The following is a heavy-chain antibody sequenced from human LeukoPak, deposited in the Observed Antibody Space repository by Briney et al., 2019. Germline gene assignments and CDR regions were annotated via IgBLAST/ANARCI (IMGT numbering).Heavy chain of an antibody. CDR1: GFSLSTSGMC. Sequence: SGPALVKPTQTLTLTCTFSGFSLSTSGMCVSWIRQPPGKALEWLARIDWDDDKYYSTSLKTSLTISKDTSKNQVVLTMTNMDPVDTATYYCARIPIGIDYFDYWGQGTLVTVSS. CDR2: IDWDDDK. J-gene: IGHJ4*02. CDR3: ARIPIGIDYFDY. V-gene: IGHV2-70*11. D-gene: IGHD2/OR15-2a*01.